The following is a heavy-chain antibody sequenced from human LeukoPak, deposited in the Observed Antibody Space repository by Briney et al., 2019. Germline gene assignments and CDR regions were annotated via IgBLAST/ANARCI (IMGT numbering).Heavy chain of an antibody. Sequence: GALRLSCAASGFTFSSYAMSWVRQAPGKGLEWVSGISGSGGSTYYADSVKGRFTISRDNSKNTLYLQMNSLRAEDTAVHYCAKRGADYGDYAEYFQHWGQGTLVTVSS. CDR1: GFTFSSYA. CDR3: AKRGADYGDYAEYFQH. D-gene: IGHD4-17*01. J-gene: IGHJ1*01. CDR2: ISGSGGST. V-gene: IGHV3-23*01.